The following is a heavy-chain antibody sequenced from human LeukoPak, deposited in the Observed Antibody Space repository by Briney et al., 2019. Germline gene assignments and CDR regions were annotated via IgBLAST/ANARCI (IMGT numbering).Heavy chain of an antibody. D-gene: IGHD3-16*01. J-gene: IGHJ4*02. Sequence: SVKVSCKASGGTFSSYAISWVRQAPGQGLEWMGGIIPIFGTANYAQKFQGRVTITADESTSTAYMELSSLRSEDTAVYYCASGRSVWATNSCLDYWGQGTLVTVSS. CDR3: ASGRSVWATNSCLDY. V-gene: IGHV1-69*01. CDR2: IIPIFGTA. CDR1: GGTFSSYA.